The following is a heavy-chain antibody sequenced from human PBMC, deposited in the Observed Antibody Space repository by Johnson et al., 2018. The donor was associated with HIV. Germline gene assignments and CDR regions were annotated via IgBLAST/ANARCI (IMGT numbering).Heavy chain of an antibody. CDR2: IWYDGSNN. Sequence: VQLVESGGGVVQPGRSLRLSCAASGFTFSSYAMHWVRQAPGKGLEWVAVIWYDGSNNYYAASVKGRFTISRGKSKNTLYLQMNSLRAEDTAVYYCAKEEDDAFDIWGQGTMVTVSS. V-gene: IGHV3-33*03. CDR1: GFTFSSYA. CDR3: AKEEDDAFDI. J-gene: IGHJ3*02.